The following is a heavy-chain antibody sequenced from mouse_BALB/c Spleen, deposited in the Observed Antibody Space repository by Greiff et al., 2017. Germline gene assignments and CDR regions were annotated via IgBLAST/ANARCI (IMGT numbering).Heavy chain of an antibody. Sequence: EVHLVESGGGLVQPGGSRKLSCAASGFTFSSFGMHWVRQAPEKGLEWVAYISSGSSTIYYADTVKGRFTISRDNPKNTLFLQMTSLRSEDTAMYYCARMGFHYYGPFDYWGQGTTLTVSS. CDR1: GFTFSSFG. CDR2: ISSGSSTI. D-gene: IGHD1-2*01. V-gene: IGHV5-17*02. J-gene: IGHJ2*01. CDR3: ARMGFHYYGPFDY.